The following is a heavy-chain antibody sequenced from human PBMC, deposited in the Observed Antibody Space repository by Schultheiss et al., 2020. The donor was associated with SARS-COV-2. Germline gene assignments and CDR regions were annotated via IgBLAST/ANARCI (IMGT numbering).Heavy chain of an antibody. J-gene: IGHJ4*02. D-gene: IGHD6-13*01. V-gene: IGHV4-4*02. Sequence: SETLSLTCAVSGGSISSSNWWSWVRQPPGKGLEWIGYIYYSGSTYYNPSLKSRVTISVDTSKNQFSLKLSSVTAADTAVYYCACYSSSWYNYWGQGTLVTVSS. CDR3: ACYSSSWYNY. CDR2: IYYSGST. CDR1: GGSISSSNW.